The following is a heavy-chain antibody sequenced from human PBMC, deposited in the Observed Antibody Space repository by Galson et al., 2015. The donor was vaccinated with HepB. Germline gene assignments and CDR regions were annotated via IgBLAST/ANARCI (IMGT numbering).Heavy chain of an antibody. CDR2: ITPSGGST. Sequence: SVKVSCKASGYTFTNYYVYWVRQAPGQGLEWMGIITPSGGSTSYAQKFQGRVTMTRDTSTSTVYMELSSLRSEDTAMHYCARTAYYDSSGFIDYWGQGTLVTVSS. J-gene: IGHJ4*02. V-gene: IGHV1-46*01. CDR3: ARTAYYDSSGFIDY. D-gene: IGHD3-22*01. CDR1: GYTFTNYY.